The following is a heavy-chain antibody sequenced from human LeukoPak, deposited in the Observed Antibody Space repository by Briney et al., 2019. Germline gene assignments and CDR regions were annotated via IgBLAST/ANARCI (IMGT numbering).Heavy chain of an antibody. CDR2: IYYSGST. CDR1: GGSISSYY. Sequence: PSETLSLTCTVSGGSISSYYWSWIRQPPGKGLEWIGYIYYSGSTNYNPPLKSRVTISVDTSKNQFSLKLSSVTAADTAVYYCARGGAAAGRNFDYWGQGTLVAVSS. D-gene: IGHD6-13*01. CDR3: ARGGAAAGRNFDY. J-gene: IGHJ4*02. V-gene: IGHV4-59*01.